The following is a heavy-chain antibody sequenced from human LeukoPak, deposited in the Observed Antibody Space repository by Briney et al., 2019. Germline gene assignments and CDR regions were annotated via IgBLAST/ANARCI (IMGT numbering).Heavy chain of an antibody. CDR3: ARAQDSSGYYYGDWFDP. Sequence: ASVKVSCKASGYTFTSYYMHWVRQAPGQGLEWMGIINPSGGSTSYAQKFQGRVTMTRDMSTSTVYMELSSLRSEDTAVYYCARAQDSSGYYYGDWFDPWGQGTLVTVSS. D-gene: IGHD3-22*01. J-gene: IGHJ5*02. V-gene: IGHV1-46*01. CDR2: INPSGGST. CDR1: GYTFTSYY.